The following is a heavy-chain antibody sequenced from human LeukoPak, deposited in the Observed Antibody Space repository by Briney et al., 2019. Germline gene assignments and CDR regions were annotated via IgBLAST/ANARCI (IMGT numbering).Heavy chain of an antibody. V-gene: IGHV1-18*01. CDR3: ARVAGKLYYYYMDG. D-gene: IGHD6-19*01. CDR2: ISTDNGNT. Sequence: ASVKVSFKASGYTLTNYGISWVRQAPGQGLEWMGWISTDNGNTNYAQNLQGRVTMTTDTSTSTAYMELRSLRSDDTAVYYCARVAGKLYYYYMDGWGKRTTVTVSS. CDR1: GYTLTNYG. J-gene: IGHJ6*03.